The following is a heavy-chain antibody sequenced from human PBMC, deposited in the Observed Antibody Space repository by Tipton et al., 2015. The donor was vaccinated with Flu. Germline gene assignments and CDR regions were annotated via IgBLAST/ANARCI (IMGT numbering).Heavy chain of an antibody. V-gene: IGHV1-69*18. CDR1: GGTFSSYA. J-gene: IGHJ4*02. CDR3: ASSKVNPISSSWYFDY. CDR2: IIPIFGTA. D-gene: IGHD6-13*01. Sequence: QLVQSGPEVKKPGSSVKVSCKASGGTFSSYAISWVRQAPGQGLEWMGRIIPIFGTANYAQKFPGRVTITADESTSTAYMELSSLRSEDTAVYYCASSKVNPISSSWYFDYWGQGTLVTVSS.